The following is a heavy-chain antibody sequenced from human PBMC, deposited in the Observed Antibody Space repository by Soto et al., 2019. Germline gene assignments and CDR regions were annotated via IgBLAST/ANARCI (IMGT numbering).Heavy chain of an antibody. J-gene: IGHJ5*02. D-gene: IGHD1-1*01. CDR2: INPSGDST. CDR3: ARDVSRSDWSAWWFDP. Sequence: QVQLVQSGTEVKKPGASVKVSCKAPGNTITRHYMHWVRQVPGQGLEWMGIINPSGDSTNYAQSFQGRVTMTRDTSTSTVYMELSSLRSDDSAVYYCARDVSRSDWSAWWFDPWGQGTLVTVSS. V-gene: IGHV1-46*01. CDR1: GNTITRHY.